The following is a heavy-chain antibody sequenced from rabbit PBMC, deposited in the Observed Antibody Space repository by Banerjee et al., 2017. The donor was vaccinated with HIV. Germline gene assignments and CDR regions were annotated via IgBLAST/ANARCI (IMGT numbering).Heavy chain of an antibody. CDR1: GIDFSSSYY. CDR2: IDTDNGRT. J-gene: IGHJ2*01. CDR3: ARSDVGSSGYGAFDP. Sequence: QEQLEESGGDLVKPEGSLTLTCTASGIDFSSSYYINWVRQAPGKGLEWIGNIDTDNGRTDYANWAKGRFTISRTSSTTVTLQMTSLTVADTATYFCARSDVGSSGYGAFDPWGQGTLVTVS. V-gene: IGHV1S45*01. D-gene: IGHD1-1*01.